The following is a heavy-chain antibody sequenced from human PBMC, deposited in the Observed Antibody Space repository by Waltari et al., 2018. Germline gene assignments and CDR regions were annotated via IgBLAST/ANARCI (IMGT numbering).Heavy chain of an antibody. D-gene: IGHD3-3*01. V-gene: IGHV4-4*07. Sequence: VQLQKSGPGLLKPSETLSLTCTVSGGSISSSYLIWIRQPDGKGLEWIGRIYTSGSTNYNPSLKSRVTMSVDTSKNQFSLKLSSVTAADMAVYYCARDRTIFGDHPEHWFDPWGQGTLVTVSS. CDR2: IYTSGST. CDR3: ARDRTIFGDHPEHWFDP. J-gene: IGHJ5*02. CDR1: GGSISSSY.